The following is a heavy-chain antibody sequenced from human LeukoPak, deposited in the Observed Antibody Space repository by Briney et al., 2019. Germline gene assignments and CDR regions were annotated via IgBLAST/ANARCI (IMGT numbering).Heavy chain of an antibody. V-gene: IGHV3-74*01. CDR3: ARSRGLLLPDY. D-gene: IGHD3-3*01. CDR1: GFTFSSYW. Sequence: GGSLRLSCAASGFTFSSYWMHWVRQAPGKGLVWVSRINSDGGSTSYADSAKGRFTISRDNAKNTLDLQMNSLRAEDTAVYYCARSRGLLLPDYWGQGTLVTVSS. J-gene: IGHJ4*02. CDR2: INSDGGST.